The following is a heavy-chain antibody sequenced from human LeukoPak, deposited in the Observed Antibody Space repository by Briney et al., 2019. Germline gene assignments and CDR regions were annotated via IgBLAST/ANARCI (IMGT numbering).Heavy chain of an antibody. D-gene: IGHD3-10*01. V-gene: IGHV1-46*01. CDR3: ARDGEVLLWFGKPRENYGMDV. CDR1: GYTFTSYH. Sequence: ASVKVSCKASGYTFTSYHMHWVRQAPGQGLEWMGIINPSGGSTSYAQKFQGRVTMTRDTSTSTVYMELSSLRSEDTAVYYCARDGEVLLWFGKPRENYGMDVWGKGTTVTVSS. J-gene: IGHJ6*04. CDR2: INPSGGST.